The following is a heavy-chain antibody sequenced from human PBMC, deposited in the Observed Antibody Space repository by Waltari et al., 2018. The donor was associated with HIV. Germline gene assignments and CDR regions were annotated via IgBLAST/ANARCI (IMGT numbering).Heavy chain of an antibody. D-gene: IGHD3-22*01. V-gene: IGHV1-2*02. Sequence: QVQLVQSGAEVRKPGASVMVSCKASGNTFTYTYIHWVRQAPGQGLEWMGWINPSSGGTKYAQRFQGRVTMTRDTSINTAYMDLSGLTSDDTAVYFCARDRSIVSRHYDNAVSPYFDSWGQGTLVTVSS. CDR3: ARDRSIVSRHYDNAVSPYFDS. CDR1: GNTFTYTY. J-gene: IGHJ4*02. CDR2: INPSSGGT.